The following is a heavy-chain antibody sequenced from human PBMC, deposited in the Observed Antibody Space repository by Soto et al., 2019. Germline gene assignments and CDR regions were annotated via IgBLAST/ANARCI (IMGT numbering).Heavy chain of an antibody. CDR2: IIPIFGTA. D-gene: IGHD6-6*01. CDR3: ARDSTSGSSSKDYYYGMDV. V-gene: IGHV1-69*01. CDR1: GGTFSSYA. J-gene: IGHJ6*02. Sequence: QVQLVQSGAEVKKPGSSVKVSCKASGGTFSSYAISWVRQAPGQGLEWMGGIIPIFGTANYAQKFQGRVTITADESTSTAYMELSSLRSEDTAVYDWARDSTSGSSSKDYYYGMDVWGQGTTVTVSS.